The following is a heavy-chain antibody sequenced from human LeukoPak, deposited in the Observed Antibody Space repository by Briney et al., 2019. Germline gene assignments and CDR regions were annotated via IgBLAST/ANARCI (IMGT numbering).Heavy chain of an antibody. Sequence: PGGSLRLFCAASGFTFSDHYMDWVRQAPGKGLEWVARSRNKGQSYTTVYAASVKARFTISRDVSKNLLYLQMNSLKSEDTATYYCARGGGYDWRSSVNWGQGTLVTVSS. CDR1: GFTFSDHY. D-gene: IGHD5-12*01. CDR2: SRNKGQSYTT. CDR3: ARGGGYDWRSSVN. J-gene: IGHJ4*02. V-gene: IGHV3-72*01.